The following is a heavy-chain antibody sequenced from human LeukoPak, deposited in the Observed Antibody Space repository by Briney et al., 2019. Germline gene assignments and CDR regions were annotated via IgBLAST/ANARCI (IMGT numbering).Heavy chain of an antibody. Sequence: GGSLRLSCAASGFTFTTYWMHWVRQAPGKGLVWVSHINSDGRITSYADSVKGRFTISRDNAKNTLYLQMNSLRAEDTAVYYCARDAVDTANAVWGQGTTVTVSS. CDR2: INSDGRIT. V-gene: IGHV3-74*01. J-gene: IGHJ6*02. D-gene: IGHD5-18*01. CDR1: GFTFTTYW. CDR3: ARDAVDTANAV.